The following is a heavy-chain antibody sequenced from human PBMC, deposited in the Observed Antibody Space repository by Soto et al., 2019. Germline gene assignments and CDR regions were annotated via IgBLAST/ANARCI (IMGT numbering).Heavy chain of an antibody. Sequence: ASVKVSCKASGYTFTSYYMHWVRQAPGQGLEWMGIINPSGGSTSYAQKFQGRVTMTRDTSTSTVYMELSSLRSEDTAVYYCAREIVVVVAATPAPAFDYWGQGTLVTVSS. CDR2: INPSGGST. J-gene: IGHJ4*02. V-gene: IGHV1-46*01. CDR3: AREIVVVVAATPAPAFDY. D-gene: IGHD2-15*01. CDR1: GYTFTSYY.